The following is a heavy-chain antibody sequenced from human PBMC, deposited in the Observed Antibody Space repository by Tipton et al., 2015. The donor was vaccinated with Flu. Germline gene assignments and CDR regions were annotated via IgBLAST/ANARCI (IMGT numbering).Heavy chain of an antibody. Sequence: GLVKPSETLSLTCSVSGYSIRSAYYWGWVRRPPGKGLEWIGTVSRTGSTIYNPFLKSRVTISIDTTKNQFSLNMRSVTAADMAAYYCARRDYSHYVSEPKIWFDPWGQGTLVAFSS. V-gene: IGHV4-38-2*01. CDR2: VSRTGST. J-gene: IGHJ5*02. CDR1: GYSIRSAYY. CDR3: ARRDYSHYVSEPKIWFDP. D-gene: IGHD4-11*01.